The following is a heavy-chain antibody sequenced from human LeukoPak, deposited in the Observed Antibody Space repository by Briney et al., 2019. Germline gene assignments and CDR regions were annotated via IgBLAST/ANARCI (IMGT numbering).Heavy chain of an antibody. J-gene: IGHJ5*02. Sequence: ASVKVSCKASGYTFTSYAMHWVRQAPGQRLEWMGWINAGNGNTKYSQKFQGRVTITRDTSASTAYMELSSLRSEDTAVYYCAGRYYYDSSGYYYLFRENWFDPWGQGTLVTVSS. D-gene: IGHD3-22*01. CDR2: INAGNGNT. CDR1: GYTFTSYA. CDR3: AGRYYYDSSGYYYLFRENWFDP. V-gene: IGHV1-3*01.